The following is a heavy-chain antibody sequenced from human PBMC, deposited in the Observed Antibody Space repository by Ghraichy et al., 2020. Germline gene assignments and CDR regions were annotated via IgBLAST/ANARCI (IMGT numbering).Heavy chain of an antibody. J-gene: IGHJ2*01. CDR3: ARHNNHCYFDL. CDR1: GGSINSYY. V-gene: IGHV4-4*09. Sequence: SETLSLTCTVSGGSINSYYWSWIRQPPGKGLEWIGYIYSSGITNYNPSLKSRITISIDTSKNQFSLKLSSVTAADTAVYYCARHNNHCYFDLWGRGTLVTVSS. D-gene: IGHD1-14*01. CDR2: IYSSGIT.